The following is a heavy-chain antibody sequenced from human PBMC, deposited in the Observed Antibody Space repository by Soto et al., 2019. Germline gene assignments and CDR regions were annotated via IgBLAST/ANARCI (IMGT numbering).Heavy chain of an antibody. D-gene: IGHD3-10*01. CDR3: ARGVPGARDAFDI. V-gene: IGHV4-31*03. J-gene: IGHJ3*02. CDR2: IYYSGST. CDR1: GGSISSGGYY. Sequence: QVQLQESGPGLVKPSQTLSLTCTVSGGSISSGGYYWSWIRQHPGKGLEWIGYIYYSGSTYYNPSLKSRITISVDTSKNQFSLKLSSVTAADTAVYYCARGVPGARDAFDIWGQGTMVTVSS.